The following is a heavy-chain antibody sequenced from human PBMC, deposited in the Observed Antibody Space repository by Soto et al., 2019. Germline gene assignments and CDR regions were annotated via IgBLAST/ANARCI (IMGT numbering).Heavy chain of an antibody. J-gene: IGHJ5*02. CDR1: GYTFNGYY. CDR2: INPNCGGT. D-gene: IGHD4-4*01. V-gene: IGHV1-2*04. Sequence: GASVKVSCKASGYTFNGYYMHWVRQAPGKGLEWMGWINPNCGGTNYAQKFQGWVTMTRDTSISTAYMELSRLRSDDTAVYYCAREGGTTHYWFDPWGQGTLVTVSS. CDR3: AREGGTTHYWFDP.